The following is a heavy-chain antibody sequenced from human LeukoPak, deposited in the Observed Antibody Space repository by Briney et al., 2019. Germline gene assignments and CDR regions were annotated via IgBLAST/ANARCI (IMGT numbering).Heavy chain of an antibody. J-gene: IGHJ3*02. CDR3: ARAYCSSTSCYTNAFDI. CDR2: IYYSGST. V-gene: IGHV4-59*01. Sequence: KPSETLSLTCTVSGGSISSYYWSWIRQPPGKGLEWIGYIYYSGSTSYNPSLKSRVTISLDTSKNQFSLKLSSVTAADTAVYYCARAYCSSTSCYTNAFDIWGQGTMVTVSS. D-gene: IGHD2-2*02. CDR1: GGSISSYY.